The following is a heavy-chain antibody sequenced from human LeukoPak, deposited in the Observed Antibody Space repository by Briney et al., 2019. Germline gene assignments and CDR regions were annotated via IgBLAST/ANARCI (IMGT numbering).Heavy chain of an antibody. V-gene: IGHV3-7*03. Sequence: GVSLRLSCAASGFTFSTYWMTWVRQAPGKGLECVANLDQDGSDKYYVDSVKRRFTIPRDNAKKSLYLQMNSLRAEDTAVYYCARTAWISLWFLDYWGQGTLVTVSS. CDR3: ARTAWISLWFLDY. CDR1: GFTFSTYW. CDR2: LDQDGSDK. D-gene: IGHD3-10*01. J-gene: IGHJ4*02.